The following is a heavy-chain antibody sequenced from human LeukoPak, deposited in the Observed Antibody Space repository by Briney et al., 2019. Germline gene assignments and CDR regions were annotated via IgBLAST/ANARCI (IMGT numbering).Heavy chain of an antibody. Sequence: ASVKVSCKVSGYTLTELSMHWVRQAPGKGLEWMGGFDPEDGETIYAQKFQGRVTITADESTSTAYMELSSLRSEDTAVYYCASTEDYYDSSGYRMEIWGQGTMVTASS. CDR2: FDPEDGET. V-gene: IGHV1-24*01. CDR3: ASTEDYYDSSGYRMEI. D-gene: IGHD3-22*01. J-gene: IGHJ3*02. CDR1: GYTLTELS.